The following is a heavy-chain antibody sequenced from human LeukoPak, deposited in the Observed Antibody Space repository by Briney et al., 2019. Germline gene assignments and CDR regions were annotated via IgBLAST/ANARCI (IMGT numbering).Heavy chain of an antibody. Sequence: ASVKVSCKASGYTFTSYGISWVRQAPGQGLEWMGWISAYNGNTNYAQKLQGRVTMTTDTSTSTAYMELRSLRSDDTAVYYCARTSYYYDSSGYYSDWFDPWGQGTLVTVSS. CDR1: GYTFTSYG. D-gene: IGHD3-22*01. CDR3: ARTSYYYDSSGYYSDWFDP. J-gene: IGHJ5*02. CDR2: ISAYNGNT. V-gene: IGHV1-18*01.